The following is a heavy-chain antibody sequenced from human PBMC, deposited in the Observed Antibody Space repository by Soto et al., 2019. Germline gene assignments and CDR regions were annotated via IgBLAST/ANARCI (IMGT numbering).Heavy chain of an antibody. D-gene: IGHD3-22*01. CDR1: GFTFSSYA. CDR2: ISYDGSNK. J-gene: IGHJ4*02. Sequence: PGGSLRLSCAASGFTFSSYAMHWVRQAPGKGLEWVAVISYDGSNKYYADSVKGRFTISRDNSKNTLYLQMNSLRAEDTAVYYCARPDYYDSSGYYYFEQPVDYWGQGTLVTVSS. CDR3: ARPDYYDSSGYYYFEQPVDY. V-gene: IGHV3-30-3*01.